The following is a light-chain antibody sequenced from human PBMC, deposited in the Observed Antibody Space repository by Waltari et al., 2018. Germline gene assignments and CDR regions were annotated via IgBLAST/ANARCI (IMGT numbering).Light chain of an antibody. CDR3: QKYVSLPAT. CDR2: DAS. Sequence: EIVLTQSPGTLSLSPGERATLSCRASQSVSKYLAWYQQKPGQAPRLLIYDASTRATGIPDRFSGSGSGTDFSLTISRLEPEEFAVYYCQKYVSLPATFGQGTKVEIK. V-gene: IGKV3-20*01. CDR1: QSVSKY. J-gene: IGKJ1*01.